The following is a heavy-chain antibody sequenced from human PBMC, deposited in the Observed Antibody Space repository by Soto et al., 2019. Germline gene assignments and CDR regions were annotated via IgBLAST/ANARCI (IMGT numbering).Heavy chain of an antibody. V-gene: IGHV1-2*04. CDR2: INPNSGGT. CDR3: ARRGGHPTYYDILTGYRRSTEGMDV. D-gene: IGHD3-9*01. Sequence: ASVKVSCKASGYTFTGYYMHWVRQAPGQGLEWMGWINPNSGGTNYAQKFQGWVTITRDTSISTAYMELSRLRSDDTAVYYCARRGGHPTYYDILTGYRRSTEGMDVWGQGTTVTVSS. CDR1: GYTFTGYY. J-gene: IGHJ6*02.